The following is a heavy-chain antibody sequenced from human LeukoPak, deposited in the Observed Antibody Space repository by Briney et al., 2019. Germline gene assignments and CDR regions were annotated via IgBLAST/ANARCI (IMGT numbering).Heavy chain of an antibody. D-gene: IGHD6-19*01. CDR3: ARKVTKEWLDVIDAFDI. J-gene: IGHJ3*02. CDR1: GFTFSSYW. CDR2: INSDGSST. V-gene: IGHV3-74*01. Sequence: GGSLRLSCAASGFTFSSYWMHWVRQAPGKGLVWVSRINSDGSSTSYADSVKGRFTISRDNAKNTLYLQMNSLRAEDTAVYYCARKVTKEWLDVIDAFDIWGQGTMVTVSS.